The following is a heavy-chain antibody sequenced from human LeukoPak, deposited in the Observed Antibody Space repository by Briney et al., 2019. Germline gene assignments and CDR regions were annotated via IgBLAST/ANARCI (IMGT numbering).Heavy chain of an antibody. CDR1: GDTVSRNTAA. V-gene: IGHV6-1*01. J-gene: IGHJ3*02. CDR3: ARQEIEVDDAFDI. D-gene: IGHD3-22*01. Sequence: SQTLSLTCAISGDTVSRNTAAWNWIRQSPSRGLEWLVSTYDRSKWYNDYAVSVKSRITVNPDTSKNQFSLQLKSVTPEDTAVYFCARQEIEVDDAFDIWGQGTMVTVSS. CDR2: TYDRSKWYN.